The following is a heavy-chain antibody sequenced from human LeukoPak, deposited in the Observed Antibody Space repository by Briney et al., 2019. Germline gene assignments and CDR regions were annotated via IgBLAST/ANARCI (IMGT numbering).Heavy chain of an antibody. CDR2: INHSGST. J-gene: IGHJ5*02. Sequence: SETLSLTCAVYGGSFSGYYWSWIRQPPGKGLEWIGEINHSGSTNYNPSLKSRVTISVDTSKNQFSLKLSSVTAADTAVYYCARGHGSGWWLNNWFDPWGQGTLGTVSA. CDR3: ARGHGSGWWLNNWFDP. V-gene: IGHV4-34*01. D-gene: IGHD6-19*01. CDR1: GGSFSGYY.